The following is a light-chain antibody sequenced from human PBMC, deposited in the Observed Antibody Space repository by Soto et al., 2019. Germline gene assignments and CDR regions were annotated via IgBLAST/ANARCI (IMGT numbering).Light chain of an antibody. V-gene: IGKV3D-15*01. Sequence: ETVMTQSPGTLSVSPGEGATLSCRASQSVSSNLAWYQQKPGQAPRLLIYDASTRATGIPARFSGSGSGTGFTLTITSLQSEDFAVYYCEQYHEWPLTFGGGTEVEIK. CDR1: QSVSSN. CDR3: EQYHEWPLT. CDR2: DAS. J-gene: IGKJ4*01.